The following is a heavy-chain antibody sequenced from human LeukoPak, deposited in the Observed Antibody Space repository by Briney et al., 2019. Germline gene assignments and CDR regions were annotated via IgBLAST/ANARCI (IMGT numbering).Heavy chain of an antibody. Sequence: PGGSLRLSCAASGFTVSSKYMTWVRQAPGKGLEWVSLIYSGESTYYADSVKGRFTISRDNSKNTLYLQTNSLRAEDTAVYYCARSYGSGGSSYGMDVWGQGTTVTVS. D-gene: IGHD2-15*01. CDR2: IYSGEST. CDR1: GFTVSSKY. J-gene: IGHJ6*02. V-gene: IGHV3-53*01. CDR3: ARSYGSGGSSYGMDV.